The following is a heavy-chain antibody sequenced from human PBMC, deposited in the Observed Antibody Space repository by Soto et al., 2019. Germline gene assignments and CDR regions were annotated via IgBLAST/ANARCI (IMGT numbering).Heavy chain of an antibody. Sequence: SETLSLTCTVSGGSISSYSWSWIRQPPGKGLEWIGNIHHNGSTNYSPSLKSRVTMSVDTSKNHFSLRLISVTAADTAVYFCAREGNLGRWLQPLDFWGQGTLVTVSS. V-gene: IGHV4-59*01. J-gene: IGHJ4*02. CDR3: AREGNLGRWLQPLDF. CDR2: IHHNGST. D-gene: IGHD5-12*01. CDR1: GGSISSYS.